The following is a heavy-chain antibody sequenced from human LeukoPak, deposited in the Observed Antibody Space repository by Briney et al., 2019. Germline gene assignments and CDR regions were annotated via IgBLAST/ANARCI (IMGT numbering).Heavy chain of an antibody. CDR2: IYTSGST. CDR3: ARDERDYYDIPYYYGMDV. V-gene: IGHV4-4*07. CDR1: GGSIGSYY. D-gene: IGHD3-22*01. Sequence: PSETLSLTCTVSGGSIGSYYWSWIRQPAGKGLEWIGRIYTSGSTDYNPSLKSRVTMSVDTSKNQFSLKLSSVTAADTAVYYCARDERDYYDIPYYYGMDVWGQGTTVTVSS. J-gene: IGHJ6*02.